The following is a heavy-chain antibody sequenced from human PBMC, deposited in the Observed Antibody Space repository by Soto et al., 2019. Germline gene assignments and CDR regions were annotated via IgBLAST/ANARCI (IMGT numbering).Heavy chain of an antibody. D-gene: IGHD3-3*01. CDR1: GFSFSPYG. CDR2: ISSTSTTM. CDR3: ATDWSAIAYGLDV. J-gene: IGHJ6*02. Sequence: EVRLVESGGGLVQPGGSLRLSCEASGFSFSPYGMNWVRQAPGRGLEWISYISSTSTTMYYSDSVKGRCAISRDDARNSLSLEMNYLRDDYTAVYYCATDWSAIAYGLDVWGQGTTVTVSS. V-gene: IGHV3-48*02.